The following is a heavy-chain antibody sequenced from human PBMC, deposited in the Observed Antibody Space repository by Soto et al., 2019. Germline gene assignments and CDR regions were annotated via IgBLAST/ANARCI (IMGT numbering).Heavy chain of an antibody. V-gene: IGHV4-59*08. D-gene: IGHD6-13*01. CDR2: IYYSGST. J-gene: IGHJ4*02. CDR3: ARHGPIAAAGTVFDY. CDR1: GDSISNYY. Sequence: QVQLQESGPGLVKPSETLSLTCTVSGDSISNYYWSWIRQPPGKGLEWIGYIYYSGSTRYNPSLKSRVTISVDPSKNQFSLKLSSVTAADTAVYYCARHGPIAAAGTVFDYWGQGTLVTVSS.